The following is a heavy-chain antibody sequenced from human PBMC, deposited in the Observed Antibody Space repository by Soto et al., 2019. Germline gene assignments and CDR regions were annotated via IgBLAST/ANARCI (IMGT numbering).Heavy chain of an antibody. J-gene: IGHJ4*02. CDR1: GFTFSSYG. D-gene: IGHD1-26*01. Sequence: GGSLRLSCAASGFTFSSYGMHWVRQAPGKGLEWVAVIWYDGSNKYYADSVKGRFTISRDNSKNTLYLQMNSLRAEDTAVYYCARDPIVGAIHFDYWGQGTLVTVSS. CDR2: IWYDGSNK. CDR3: ARDPIVGAIHFDY. V-gene: IGHV3-33*01.